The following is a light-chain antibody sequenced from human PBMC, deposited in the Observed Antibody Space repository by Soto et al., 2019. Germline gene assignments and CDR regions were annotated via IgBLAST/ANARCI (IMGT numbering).Light chain of an antibody. CDR3: HQYNNLPQT. Sequence: EIVMTQSPANLSVSPGERATLSCRPSQSVSSDLAWYQQKTGKAPRLVIHDASTRATGIPARFSGSGSGTEFTLTISSLQSEDFAVYYCHQYNNLPQTFGGGTMVEIK. CDR2: DAS. CDR1: QSVSSD. J-gene: IGKJ4*01. V-gene: IGKV3-15*01.